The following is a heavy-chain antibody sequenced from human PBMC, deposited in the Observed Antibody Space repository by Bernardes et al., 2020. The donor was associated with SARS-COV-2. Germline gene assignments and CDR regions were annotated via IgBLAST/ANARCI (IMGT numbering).Heavy chain of an antibody. CDR3: ARADFSGWDPDYGLDV. V-gene: IGHV3-64*02. Sequence: GGSLRLSCAASGFTFSSHAMHWVRQAPGKGLKYVSGISSNGVSTTYPDSVKGRVTISRDNFKNTLYLQMGSLRAEDMGVYYCARADFSGWDPDYGLDVWGQGTTVTVS. CDR2: ISSNGVST. D-gene: IGHD6-19*01. J-gene: IGHJ6*02. CDR1: GFTFSSHA.